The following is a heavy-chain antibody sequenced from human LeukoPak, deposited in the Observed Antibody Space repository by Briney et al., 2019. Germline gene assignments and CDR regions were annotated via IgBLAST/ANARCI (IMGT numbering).Heavy chain of an antibody. CDR2: TYYRSKWYN. CDR1: GDSVSSNSAA. Sequence: KASQTLSLTCATSGDSVSSNSAAWNWIRQSPSRGLEWLGRTYYRSKWYNDYAVSVKSRITINPDTSKNQFSLQLNSVTSEDTAVYFCARVRSSSWTDAFDIWGQGTMVTVSS. CDR3: ARVRSSSWTDAFDI. V-gene: IGHV6-1*01. J-gene: IGHJ3*02. D-gene: IGHD6-13*01.